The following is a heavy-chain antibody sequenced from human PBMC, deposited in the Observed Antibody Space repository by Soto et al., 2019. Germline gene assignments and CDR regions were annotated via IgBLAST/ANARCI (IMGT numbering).Heavy chain of an antibody. Sequence: QVQLVQSGAEVKKPGSSVKVSCKASGGTFSSYAISWVRQAPGQGLEWMGGIIPIFGTANDAQKFQGRVTITADESTSAAYMELSSLSSDDTAVYYCGGYEGYYYYGMDVWGQGPTVTVSS. CDR1: GGTFSSYA. V-gene: IGHV1-69*12. CDR3: GGYEGYYYYGMDV. J-gene: IGHJ6*02. D-gene: IGHD1-1*01. CDR2: IIPIFGTA.